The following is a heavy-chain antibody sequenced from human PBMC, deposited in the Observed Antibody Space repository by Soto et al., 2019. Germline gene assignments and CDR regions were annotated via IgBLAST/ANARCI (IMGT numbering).Heavy chain of an antibody. CDR1: GGSISSGDYY. D-gene: IGHD2-15*01. CDR2: IYYSGST. Sequence: LSLTCTVSGGSISSGDYYWSWIRQPPGKGLEWIGYIYYSGSTYYNPSLKSRVTISVDTSKNQFSLKLSSVTAADTAVYYCARESFGYCSGGSCSGSIDYWGQGTLVTVSS. V-gene: IGHV4-30-4*08. CDR3: ARESFGYCSGGSCSGSIDY. J-gene: IGHJ4*02.